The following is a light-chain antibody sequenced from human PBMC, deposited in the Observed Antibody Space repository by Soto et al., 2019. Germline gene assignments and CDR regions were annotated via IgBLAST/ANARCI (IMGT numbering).Light chain of an antibody. Sequence: DIVMTQSPDSLAVSLGERATINCKSSQSVLYSSNNKNYLAWYQQKPGQPPKLLIYWASNRESGVPDRFSGSGSGIDFTLSISSRQAEDVAVYYCQQYYSTPLTFGGGTKVEIK. CDR2: WAS. CDR1: QSVLYSSNNKNY. J-gene: IGKJ4*01. V-gene: IGKV4-1*01. CDR3: QQYYSTPLT.